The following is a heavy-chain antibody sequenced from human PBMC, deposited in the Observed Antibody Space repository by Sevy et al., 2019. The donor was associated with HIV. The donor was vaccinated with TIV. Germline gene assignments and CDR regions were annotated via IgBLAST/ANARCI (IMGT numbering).Heavy chain of an antibody. Sequence: GGSLRLSCAASGFRFDDYAMHWVRQVPGKSPEWVSGISWNSYRIDYADSVRGRFTISRDNAKNSLSLKMNSLRVEDTALYYCAKDMGGIQTLDYYTYYGMDVRGQGTTVTVSS. V-gene: IGHV3-9*01. CDR3: AKDMGGIQTLDYYTYYGMDV. J-gene: IGHJ6*02. CDR2: ISWNSYRI. CDR1: GFRFDDYA.